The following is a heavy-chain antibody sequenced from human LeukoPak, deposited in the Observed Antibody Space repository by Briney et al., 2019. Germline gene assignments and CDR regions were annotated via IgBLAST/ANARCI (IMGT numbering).Heavy chain of an antibody. D-gene: IGHD2-15*01. CDR2: IVVGSGNT. V-gene: IGHV1-58*02. Sequence: SVKVSCKAPGLTFTSSAMQWVRQARGQRLEWIGWIVVGSGNTNYAQKFQERVTITRDMSTSTAYMELSSLRSEDTAVYYCAAGWVCSGGSCYYYFDYWGQGTLVTVSS. CDR1: GLTFTSSA. J-gene: IGHJ4*02. CDR3: AAGWVCSGGSCYYYFDY.